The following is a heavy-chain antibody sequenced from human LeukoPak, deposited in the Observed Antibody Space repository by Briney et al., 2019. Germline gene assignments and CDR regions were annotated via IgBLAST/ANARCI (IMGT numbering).Heavy chain of an antibody. CDR3: ARGEATMVRGVIIISPVKGFDY. V-gene: IGHV1-69*13. D-gene: IGHD3-10*01. CDR1: GGTFSSYA. CDR2: IIPIFGTA. J-gene: IGHJ4*02. Sequence: ASVKVSCKASGGTFSSYAISWVRQAPGQGLEWMGGIIPIFGTANYAQKFQGRVTITADESTSTAYMELSSLRSEDTAVYYCARGEATMVRGVIIISPVKGFDYWGQGTLVTVSS.